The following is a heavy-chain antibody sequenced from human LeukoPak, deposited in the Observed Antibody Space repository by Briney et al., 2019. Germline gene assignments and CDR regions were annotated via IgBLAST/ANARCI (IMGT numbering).Heavy chain of an antibody. Sequence: AGGSMRPACAASASTFNNYGMHCVRQAPGKGLEWVAFIRYNGNNQYYADSVKGRFTISRDNSKNTLYLQMNSLKGDDTAVYYCAKDSAFYYIDVWGKGTTVIISS. J-gene: IGHJ6*03. D-gene: IGHD3-10*01. CDR1: ASTFNNYG. V-gene: IGHV3-30*02. CDR2: IRYNGNNQ. CDR3: AKDSAFYYIDV.